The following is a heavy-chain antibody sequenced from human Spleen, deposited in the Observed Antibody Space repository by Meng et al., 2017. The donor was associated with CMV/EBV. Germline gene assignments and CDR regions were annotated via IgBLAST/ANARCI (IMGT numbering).Heavy chain of an antibody. V-gene: IGHV1-8*03. J-gene: IGHJ4*02. CDR3: AKEQADGLPFDY. Sequence: ASVKVSCKASGYTFTSYDINWVRQATGQGLEWMGWMNPNSGNTGYAQKFQGRVTITRNTSISTAYMELSSLRSEDTAVYYCAKEQADGLPFDYWGQGTLVTVS. CDR1: GYTFTSYD. CDR2: MNPNSGNT. D-gene: IGHD6-13*01.